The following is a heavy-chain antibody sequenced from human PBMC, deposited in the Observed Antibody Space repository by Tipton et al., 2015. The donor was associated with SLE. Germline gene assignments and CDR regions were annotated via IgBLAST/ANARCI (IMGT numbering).Heavy chain of an antibody. D-gene: IGHD1-1*01. J-gene: IGHJ3*02. CDR1: GGSISSYY. CDR2: IYTNENT. Sequence: TLSLTCTVSGGSISSYYWSWIRQPAGGGLEWIGRIYTNENTNYNPSLKSRVTMSVDTSKNHFSLKLISVTAADTAVYYCARDQALLDVEDAFDIWGQGTMVTVSS. CDR3: ARDQALLDVEDAFDI. V-gene: IGHV4-4*07.